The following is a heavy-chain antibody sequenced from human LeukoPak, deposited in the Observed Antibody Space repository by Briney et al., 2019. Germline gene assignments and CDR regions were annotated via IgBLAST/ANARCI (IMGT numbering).Heavy chain of an antibody. D-gene: IGHD6-19*01. CDR2: IRAYNGNT. CDR3: ARGIAVEFYYYMDV. J-gene: IGHJ6*03. CDR1: GYTFTSYG. Sequence: ASVKVSCKASGYTFTSYGISWVRQAPGQGLEWMGWIRAYNGNTNYAQKLQGRVTMTTDTSTSTAYMELRSLRSDDTAVYYCARGIAVEFYYYMDVWGKGTTVTVSS. V-gene: IGHV1-18*01.